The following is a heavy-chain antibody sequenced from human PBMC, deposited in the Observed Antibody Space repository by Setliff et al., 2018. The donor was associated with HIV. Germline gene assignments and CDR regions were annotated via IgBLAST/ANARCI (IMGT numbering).Heavy chain of an antibody. CDR3: ARWDSMGYGSGSGVKWFDP. D-gene: IGHD3-10*01. Sequence: SETLSLTCTVSGGSISSGSYYWSWIRQPAGKGLEWIGHMYTGGSTNYNPSLKSRVTISVDTSRNQFSLKLSSVTAADTAVYYCARWDSMGYGSGSGVKWFDPWGQGTLVTVSS. CDR1: GGSISSGSYY. V-gene: IGHV4-61*09. CDR2: MYTGGST. J-gene: IGHJ5*02.